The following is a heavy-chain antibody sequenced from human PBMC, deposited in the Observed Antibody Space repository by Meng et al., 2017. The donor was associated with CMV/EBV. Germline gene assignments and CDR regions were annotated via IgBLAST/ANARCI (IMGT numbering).Heavy chain of an antibody. CDR3: ARVQDTASIDY. Sequence: SETLSLTCTVSGGSISSYYWSWIRQPPGKGLEWIGYIDYSGSTNYNPSLKSRVTISVDTSKNQFSLKLSSVTAADTAVYYCARVQDTASIDYWGQGTLVTVSS. D-gene: IGHD5-18*01. CDR1: GGSISSYY. CDR2: IDYSGST. J-gene: IGHJ4*02. V-gene: IGHV4-59*01.